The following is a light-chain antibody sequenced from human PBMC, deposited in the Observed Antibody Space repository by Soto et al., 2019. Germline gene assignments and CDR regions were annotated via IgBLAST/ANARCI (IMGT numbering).Light chain of an antibody. J-gene: IGKJ4*01. V-gene: IGKV3-15*01. CDR3: QKYNNWPLT. Sequence: EIVMTQSPATLSVSPGERATLSCRASQSVSSNLAWYQQKPGQAPRLLIYGASTRATVIPARFSGSGSGTDFTLTISSLQSEDFAVYYCQKYNNWPLTFGGGTKVEIK. CDR1: QSVSSN. CDR2: GAS.